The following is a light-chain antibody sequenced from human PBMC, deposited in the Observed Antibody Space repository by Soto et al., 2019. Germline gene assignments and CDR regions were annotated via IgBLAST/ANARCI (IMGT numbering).Light chain of an antibody. CDR2: GAS. Sequence: EFVLTQSPDTLSVSPGDRATLPCRASQSVGRDYLAWYQQKPGQAPRLLIHGASNRATGIPDRFSGSGSGTDFTLSISRLEPEDFAVYYCQQYAKSPITFGQGTRLEIK. CDR3: QQYAKSPIT. J-gene: IGKJ5*01. V-gene: IGKV3-20*01. CDR1: QSVGRDY.